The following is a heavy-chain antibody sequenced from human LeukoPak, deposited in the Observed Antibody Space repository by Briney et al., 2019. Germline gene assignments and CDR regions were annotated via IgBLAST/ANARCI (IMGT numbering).Heavy chain of an antibody. V-gene: IGHV4-4*02. CDR2: IYHSGNA. CDR1: GGSISSNNW. D-gene: IGHD6-6*01. Sequence: SKTLSLTCAVSGGSISSNNWWSWVRQPPGKGLEWIGEIYHSGNANYNPSLKTRVTMSVDKSKNQFSLILSSVTAADTAVYYCARDVGARLSGFWGQGTLVTVSS. CDR3: ARDVGARLSGF. J-gene: IGHJ4*02.